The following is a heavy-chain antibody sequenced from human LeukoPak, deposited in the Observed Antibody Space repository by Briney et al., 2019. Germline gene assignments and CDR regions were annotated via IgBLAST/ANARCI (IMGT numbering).Heavy chain of an antibody. J-gene: IGHJ4*02. D-gene: IGHD4-23*01. V-gene: IGHV4-39*01. CDR3: ARLSYGGNSESYFDH. Sequence: PSETLSLTCTASGGSFSSRSYYWGWIRQPPGKGLEWIGNVYYTGTTYYNPSLKSRVTISVDTSKNQFSLKLSSVTAADTAVYYCARLSYGGNSESYFDHWGQGTLVTVSS. CDR1: GGSFSSRSYY. CDR2: VYYTGTT.